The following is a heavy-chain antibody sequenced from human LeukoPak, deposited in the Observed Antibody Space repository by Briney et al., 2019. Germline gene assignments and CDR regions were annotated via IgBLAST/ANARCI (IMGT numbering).Heavy chain of an antibody. D-gene: IGHD3-16*02. V-gene: IGHV4-59*08. Sequence: PSETLSLTCTVSGGXTSGDHCSWIRQPPEKGLEWIGCISYRGSTNYNPSLKSRVTISVDTSKKHFSLKLTSVTAADTGVYYCARGRGLGVITPYSDSWGQGTLVTVSS. J-gene: IGHJ4*02. CDR1: GGXTSGDH. CDR2: ISYRGST. CDR3: ARGRGLGVITPYSDS.